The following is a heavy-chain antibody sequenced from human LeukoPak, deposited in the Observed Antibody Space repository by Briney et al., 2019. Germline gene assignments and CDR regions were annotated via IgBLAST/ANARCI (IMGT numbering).Heavy chain of an antibody. J-gene: IGHJ4*02. CDR1: GFTFSSYS. CDR3: ARDGDYSSYFDY. Sequence: KAGGSLRLSCAASGFTFSSYSMSCVRQAPGKGLEWVSSISSSSYISYADSVRGRFTISRDNAKNSLYLQMNSLRAEDTAVYYCARDGDYSSYFDYWGQGTLVTVSS. CDR2: ISSSSYI. V-gene: IGHV3-21*01. D-gene: IGHD6-13*01.